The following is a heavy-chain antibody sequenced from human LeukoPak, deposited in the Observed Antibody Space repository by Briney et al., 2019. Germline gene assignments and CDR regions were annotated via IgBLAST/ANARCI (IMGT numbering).Heavy chain of an antibody. CDR3: GSYGVSGNDHTSYFYYGMEF. CDR1: GYSFSRYC. V-gene: IGHV5-51*01. D-gene: IGHD5-18*01. Sequence: GESLKISGKGSGYSFSRYCIGGVRQTPGKGLEWLGFIYSDESLIRYSPSFQGQVTISADNSISTAYLQWSSLKALDTALYYCGSYGVSGNDHTSYFYYGMEFWSQGTTVTVSS. J-gene: IGHJ6*02. CDR2: IYSDESLI.